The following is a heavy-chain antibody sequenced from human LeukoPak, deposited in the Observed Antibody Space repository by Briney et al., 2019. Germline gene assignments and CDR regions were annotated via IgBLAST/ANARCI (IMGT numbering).Heavy chain of an antibody. CDR1: GFTFSNAW. CDR3: TTGGYDSSGYGGQFFFDY. D-gene: IGHD3-22*01. J-gene: IGHJ4*02. V-gene: IGHV3-15*01. Sequence: GGSLRLSCAASGFTFSNAWMSWVRQAPGKGLEWVGRIKSKTDGGTTDYAAPVKGRFTISRDDSKNTLYLQMNSLKTEDTAVYYCTTGGYDSSGYGGQFFFDYWGQGTLVTVSS. CDR2: IKSKTDGGTT.